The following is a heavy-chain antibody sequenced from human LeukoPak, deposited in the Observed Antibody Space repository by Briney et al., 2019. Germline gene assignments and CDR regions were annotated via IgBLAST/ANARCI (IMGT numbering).Heavy chain of an antibody. Sequence: GGSLRLSCAASGFTFSSYSMNWVRQAPGKGLEWVSSISSSSSYIYYAGSVKGRFTISRDNAKNSLYLQMNSPRAEDTAVYYCAREDDYGPGYFDLWGRGTLVTVSS. D-gene: IGHD4/OR15-4a*01. CDR3: AREDDYGPGYFDL. V-gene: IGHV3-21*01. CDR1: GFTFSSYS. CDR2: ISSSSSYI. J-gene: IGHJ2*01.